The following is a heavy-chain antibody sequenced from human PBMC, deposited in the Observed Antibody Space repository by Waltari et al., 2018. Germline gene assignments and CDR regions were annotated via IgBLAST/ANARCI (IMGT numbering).Heavy chain of an antibody. D-gene: IGHD3-16*01. V-gene: IGHV3-20*04. CDR2: ITWNGSII. CDR3: ARYLNWGLPRFDN. J-gene: IGHJ4*02. CDR1: GFKFNDYG. Sequence: EVQLAESGGAVVRPGGSLRLTCVASGFKFNDYGMSWVRRVPGKGLEWVSGITWNGSIISYSDSVKGRFTITRDNDKNSLSLQMTSLRVEDTALYYCARYLNWGLPRFDNWGQGTQVTVSS.